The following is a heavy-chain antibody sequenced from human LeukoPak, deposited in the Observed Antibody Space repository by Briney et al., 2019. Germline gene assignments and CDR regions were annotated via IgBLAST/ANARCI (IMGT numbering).Heavy chain of an antibody. Sequence: EGSLRLSCAASGFTFSDYYMTWLRQAPGKGLEWISYISTSAGTIYYADSVKGRFTISRDNAKNSLYLQMNSLRAEDTAVYYCARDAIDSSGFDFDYWGQGTLVTVSS. CDR1: GFTFSDYY. CDR3: ARDAIDSSGFDFDY. V-gene: IGHV3-11*01. D-gene: IGHD3-22*01. J-gene: IGHJ4*02. CDR2: ISTSAGTI.